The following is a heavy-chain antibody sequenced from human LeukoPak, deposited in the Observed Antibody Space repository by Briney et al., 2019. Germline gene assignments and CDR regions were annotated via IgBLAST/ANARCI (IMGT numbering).Heavy chain of an antibody. V-gene: IGHV3-66*01. Sequence: GVSVRLSCAFSRFIVRRNHMIWVSQAPGKGLEWGSVLYSGCYSCGGPFYEDSVKGRFTTSSDSSKNTLFLQMNSLRAEDTAVYYCARDVYGDGYNSFDYWGLGILVTVSS. D-gene: IGHD5-24*01. CDR1: RFIVRRNH. CDR3: ARDVYGDGYNSFDY. CDR2: LYSGCYSCGGP. J-gene: IGHJ4*02.